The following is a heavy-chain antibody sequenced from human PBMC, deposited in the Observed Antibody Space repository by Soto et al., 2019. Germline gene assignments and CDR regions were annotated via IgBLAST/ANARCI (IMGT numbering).Heavy chain of an antibody. D-gene: IGHD2-15*01. CDR2: ITSTGSTT. CDR1: GFTFSDYH. J-gene: IGHJ4*02. CDR3: AREYKGQIVVVAAARGPYFDY. V-gene: IGHV3-11*01. Sequence: QAQLVESGGGLVKPGGSLRLSCAASGFTFSDYHMNWIRQAPGKGLEWVSFITSTGSTTYYADSVKGRFSISRDNAKNSLFLQMNSLRAEDTAMYYCAREYKGQIVVVAAARGPYFDYWGQGTLVTVSS.